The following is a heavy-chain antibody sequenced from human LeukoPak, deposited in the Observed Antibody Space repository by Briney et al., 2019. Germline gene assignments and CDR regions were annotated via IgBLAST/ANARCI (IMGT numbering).Heavy chain of an antibody. D-gene: IGHD1-1*01. CDR2: IYPGDSDT. J-gene: IGHJ3*02. CDR1: GYTFTSYW. V-gene: IGHV5-51*01. CDR3: VTGTGRAFDI. Sequence: GESLKISCKGSGYTFTSYWIGWVRQMPGKGLEWMGVIYPGDSDTRYSPSFQGQVTVSADKSINTAYLQWSSLKASDTAMYYCVTGTGRAFDIWGQGTMVTVSS.